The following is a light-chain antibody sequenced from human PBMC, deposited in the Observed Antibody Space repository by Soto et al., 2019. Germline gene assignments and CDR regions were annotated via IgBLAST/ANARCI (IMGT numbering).Light chain of an antibody. V-gene: IGKV3-20*01. CDR3: QQYGSSPRT. J-gene: IGKJ1*01. CDR1: QSVSSN. CDR2: GAS. Sequence: EIVLTQSPATLSVSPGERATLSCRASQSVSSNLAWYQQKPGQAPRLLIYGASTRATGIPDRFSGSGSGTGFTLTPSRLEPQDFAVYYCQQYGSSPRTFGRGTKVDI.